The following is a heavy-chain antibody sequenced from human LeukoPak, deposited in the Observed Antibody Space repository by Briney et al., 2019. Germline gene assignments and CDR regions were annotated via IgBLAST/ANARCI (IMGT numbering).Heavy chain of an antibody. CDR1: GFTLNSSW. CDR3: VRDHGYWKFGI. Sequence: GGSLRLSCVGSGFTLNSSWINWVRQAPGKGLEGVAGINGDGSEKYCVDSVKGRFTISRDNAKNSVYLQLNSLRVEDTAFYYCVRDHGYWKFGIWGHGTMVAVSS. J-gene: IGHJ3*02. V-gene: IGHV3-7*03. D-gene: IGHD5-24*01. CDR2: INGDGSEK.